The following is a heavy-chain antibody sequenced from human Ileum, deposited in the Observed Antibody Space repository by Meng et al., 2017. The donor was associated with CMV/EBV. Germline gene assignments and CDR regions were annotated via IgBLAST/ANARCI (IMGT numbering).Heavy chain of an antibody. D-gene: IGHD2-8*02. CDR2: ISNSGTTI. Sequence: GESLKISCAGSGFNFNDYYMGWIRQAPGKGLEWISYISNSGTTIYYADAVKGRFTISRDNAKNSLYLQMSSLRAEDTAVYYCARAKDGGVSNWFDHWGQGTQVTVSS. CDR1: GFNFNDYY. J-gene: IGHJ5*02. CDR3: ARAKDGGVSNWFDH. V-gene: IGHV3-11*04.